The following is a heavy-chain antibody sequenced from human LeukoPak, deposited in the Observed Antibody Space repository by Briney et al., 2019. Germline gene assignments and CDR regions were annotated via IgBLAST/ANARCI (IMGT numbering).Heavy chain of an antibody. V-gene: IGHV4-59*01. Sequence: SETLSLTCTVSGDSISGYHWTWLRQPPGQGLEWIGQIHYSGRADYNPSLKGRITISVDTSKNQMSLTLTSVTAADTAIYYCVKFGVDYDMGVWGQGTTVTVSS. CDR1: GDSISGYH. D-gene: IGHD3-16*01. CDR3: VKFGVDYDMGV. CDR2: IHYSGRA. J-gene: IGHJ6*02.